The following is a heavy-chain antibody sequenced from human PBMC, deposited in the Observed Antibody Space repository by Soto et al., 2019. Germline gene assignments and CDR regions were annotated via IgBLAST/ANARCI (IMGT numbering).Heavy chain of an antibody. J-gene: IGHJ4*02. V-gene: IGHV1-2*02. CDR2: ISPKSGGT. Sequence: VKVSRKASGYTFTGYYMHWVRQAPGQGFEWMGRISPKSGGTNYAQKFQGRVTMTWDTSLNTAYMELSSLMFEDTAVYYCARPPGYVSDWYYFDLWGQGTLVTVSS. CDR1: GYTFTGYY. CDR3: ARPPGYVSDWYYFDL. D-gene: IGHD3-9*01.